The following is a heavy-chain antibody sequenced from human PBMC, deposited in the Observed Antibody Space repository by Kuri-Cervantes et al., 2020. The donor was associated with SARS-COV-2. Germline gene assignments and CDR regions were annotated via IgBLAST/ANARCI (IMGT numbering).Heavy chain of an antibody. V-gene: IGHV4-4*02. J-gene: IGHJ6*02. CDR2: IWHSGST. D-gene: IGHD3-22*01. Sequence: SETLSLTCAVSGGSISSDNWRSWVRQPPGKGLEWIGEIWHSGSTKYNPSLKSRVTILVDKSKNQFSLKLSSVTAADTAVYYCSRRIHYDSSGYFGYYYGLDVWGQGTTVTVSS. CDR1: GGSISSDNW. CDR3: SRRIHYDSSGYFGYYYGLDV.